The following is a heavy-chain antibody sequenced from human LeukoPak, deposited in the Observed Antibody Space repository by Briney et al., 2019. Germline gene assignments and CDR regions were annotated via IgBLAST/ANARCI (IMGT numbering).Heavy chain of an antibody. V-gene: IGHV1-69*13. CDR3: ARGWLAETTVVTPYNY. Sequence: SVKVSCTASGGTFSSYTIDWVRQAPGQGLEWMGGIIPIFGTPNYAQKFQGRVTITADESTSTAYMELSSLRSEDTAVYYCARGWLAETTVVTPYNYWGQGTLVTVSS. D-gene: IGHD4-23*01. CDR2: IIPIFGTP. CDR1: GGTFSSYT. J-gene: IGHJ4*02.